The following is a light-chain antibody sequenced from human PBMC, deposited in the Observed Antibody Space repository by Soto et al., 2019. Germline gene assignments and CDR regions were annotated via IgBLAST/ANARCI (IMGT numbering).Light chain of an antibody. CDR1: QTVTSY. J-gene: IGKJ4*01. V-gene: IGKV1-39*01. Sequence: DVQMTQSPSSLSASVGDSLTITYRASQTVTSYLNWYKQKPGKAPKLLIYAAFTLQSGVPSWFSRSGSWTELTVTIVSLHPDDFATCYGQDCYSCPKAFGRGAKV. CDR2: AAF. CDR3: QDCYSCPKA.